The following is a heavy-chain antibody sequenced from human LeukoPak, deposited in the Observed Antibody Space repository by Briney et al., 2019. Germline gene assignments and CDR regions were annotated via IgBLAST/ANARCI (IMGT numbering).Heavy chain of an antibody. Sequence: GGSLRLSCAASGFTFSSYSMNWVRQAPGKGLEWVSFISSSSSYIYYADSVKGRFTISRDNAKNSLYLQMNSLRAEDTAVYYCAGLWFGELLHYFDYWGQGTLVTVSS. CDR2: ISSSSSYI. D-gene: IGHD3-10*01. CDR3: AGLWFGELLHYFDY. J-gene: IGHJ4*02. V-gene: IGHV3-21*01. CDR1: GFTFSSYS.